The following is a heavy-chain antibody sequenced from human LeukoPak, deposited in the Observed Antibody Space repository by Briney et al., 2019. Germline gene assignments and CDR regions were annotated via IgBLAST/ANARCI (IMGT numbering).Heavy chain of an antibody. V-gene: IGHV3-23*01. J-gene: IGHJ4*02. CDR3: AKNRDGGKYYSDY. Sequence: PGGSLRLSCAASGFTFSSYDMSWVRQAPGKGLEWVSAISGSGGSTYYADSVKGRFTISRDNSKNTLYLQMNSLRAEDTAVYYCAKNRDGGKYYSDYWGQGTLVTVSS. CDR2: ISGSGGST. D-gene: IGHD4-23*01. CDR1: GFTFSSYD.